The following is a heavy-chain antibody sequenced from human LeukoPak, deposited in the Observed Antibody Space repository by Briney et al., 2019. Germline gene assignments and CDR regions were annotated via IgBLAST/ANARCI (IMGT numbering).Heavy chain of an antibody. CDR3: ARDLHGSRDV. V-gene: IGHV3-74*01. Sequence: GGSLRLSCADSEFTLSNYWVHWVRQAPGKGLEWVSRNNPEATTINYADSVKGRFTISRDNAKNTLYLQMDSLRAEDTAVYYCARDLHGSRDVWGKGTTVTVSS. J-gene: IGHJ6*04. CDR2: NNPEATTI. D-gene: IGHD3-10*01. CDR1: EFTLSNYW.